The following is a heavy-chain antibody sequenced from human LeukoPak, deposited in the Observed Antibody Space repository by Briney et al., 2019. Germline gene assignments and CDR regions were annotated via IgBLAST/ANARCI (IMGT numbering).Heavy chain of an antibody. CDR3: ARDLRPDAFDI. CDR2: ISWNSGSI. V-gene: IGHV3-9*01. Sequence: GGSLRLSCAASGFTFDDYAMHWVRQAPGKGLEWVSGISWNSGSIGYADSVKGRFTISRDNAKDSLYLQMNSLRAEDTALYYCARDLRPDAFDIWGQGTMVTVSS. CDR1: GFTFDDYA. J-gene: IGHJ3*02.